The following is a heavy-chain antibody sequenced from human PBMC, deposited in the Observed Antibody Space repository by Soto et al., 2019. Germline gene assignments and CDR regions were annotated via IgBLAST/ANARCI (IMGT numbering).Heavy chain of an antibody. CDR1: GFTFRSYS. V-gene: IGHV3-21*01. D-gene: IGHD4-17*01. CDR3: AREGDDYGDYKRAFDI. CDR2: ISTTSSYI. J-gene: IGHJ3*02. Sequence: EVQLVESGGGLVKPGGSLRLSCEASGFTFRSYSMNWVRQAPGKGLEWVSSISTTSSYIYYGDSVKGRFTISRDNAKNSLFLQMNSLRAEYTAIYYCAREGDDYGDYKRAFDIWGQGTTVTVSS.